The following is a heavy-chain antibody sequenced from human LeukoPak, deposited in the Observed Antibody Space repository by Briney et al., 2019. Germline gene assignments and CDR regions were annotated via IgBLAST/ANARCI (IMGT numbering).Heavy chain of an antibody. Sequence: GGSLRLSCVASGFTFSSYAMSWVRQAPGKWLEWVSCISGSGGSTYYADSVKGRFTISRDNSKNTLFLQMNSLRAEDTAVYYCAKETYSSGWYPYFDYWGQGTLVTVSS. J-gene: IGHJ4*02. V-gene: IGHV3-23*01. CDR2: ISGSGGST. CDR1: GFTFSSYA. CDR3: AKETYSSGWYPYFDY. D-gene: IGHD6-19*01.